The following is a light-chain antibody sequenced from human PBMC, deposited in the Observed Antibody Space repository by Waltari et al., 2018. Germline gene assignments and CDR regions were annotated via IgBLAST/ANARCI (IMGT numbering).Light chain of an antibody. CDR1: QSISSN. CDR3: QQYDKWPPYT. J-gene: IGKJ2*01. Sequence: EMVMTQSPATLSVSPGERATLSCRASQSISSNLAWYQQKPGQAPRLLIYGASTRATGIPARFSGSGSGTEFTLTISSLQSEDFAVYYCQQYDKWPPYTFGQGTKLEIK. V-gene: IGKV3-15*01. CDR2: GAS.